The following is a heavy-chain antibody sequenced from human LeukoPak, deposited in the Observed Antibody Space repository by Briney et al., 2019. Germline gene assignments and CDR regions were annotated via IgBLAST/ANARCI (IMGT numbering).Heavy chain of an antibody. Sequence: SETLSLTCAVSGGSMSTYYWSWIRQPPGKGLEWIAYIYYSGSTNYNPSLKSRVTISVDTSKNQVSLKLSSVTAADTAAYYCARMRGTASGWFDPWGQGTLVTVSS. D-gene: IGHD1-7*01. CDR1: GGSMSTYY. CDR2: IYYSGST. J-gene: IGHJ5*02. CDR3: ARMRGTASGWFDP. V-gene: IGHV4-59*01.